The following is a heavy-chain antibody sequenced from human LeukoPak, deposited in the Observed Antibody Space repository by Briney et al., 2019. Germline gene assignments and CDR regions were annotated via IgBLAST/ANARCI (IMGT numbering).Heavy chain of an antibody. V-gene: IGHV5-51*01. CDR3: VRSPARSSGTCYPNWFDP. J-gene: IGHJ5*02. CDR1: GYSFTNNW. D-gene: IGHD3-22*01. Sequence: GESLKISCKGSGYSFTNNWIGWVRQLPGKGLEWMGITYPGDSNTRYSASFQGQVTISADKSISSAYLQWSSLKASDTAMYYCVRSPARSSGTCYPNWFDPWGQGTLVTVSS. CDR2: TYPGDSNT.